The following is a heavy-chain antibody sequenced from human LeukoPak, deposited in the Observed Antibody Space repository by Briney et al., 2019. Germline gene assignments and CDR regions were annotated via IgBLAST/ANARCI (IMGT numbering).Heavy chain of an antibody. CDR2: INGAGGDT. CDR3: ARVIAAAGTGYYYYMDV. D-gene: IGHD6-13*01. CDR1: GFTFSNNW. V-gene: IGHV3-23*01. J-gene: IGHJ6*03. Sequence: GGSLRLSCAASGFTFSNNWMSWVRQAPGKGLEWVSTINGAGGDTYYTDSVKGRFTISRDNSKNTLYLQMNSLRAEDTAVYYCARVIAAAGTGYYYYMDVWGKGTTVTVSS.